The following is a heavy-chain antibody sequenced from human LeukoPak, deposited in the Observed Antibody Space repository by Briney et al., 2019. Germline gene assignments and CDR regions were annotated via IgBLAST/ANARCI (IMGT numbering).Heavy chain of an antibody. CDR3: AKDGDSSSGHCDY. Sequence: ASVKVSCKTSGITFSSYAMSWVRQAPGQGLEWMGRIIPMLGLTDYAQKFQGRVTITADTSTRTVYMESTSLTSEDTAVYYCAKDGDSSSGHCDYWGQGTLVTVSS. V-gene: IGHV1-69*04. CDR2: IIPMLGLT. CDR1: GITFSSYA. D-gene: IGHD6-19*01. J-gene: IGHJ4*02.